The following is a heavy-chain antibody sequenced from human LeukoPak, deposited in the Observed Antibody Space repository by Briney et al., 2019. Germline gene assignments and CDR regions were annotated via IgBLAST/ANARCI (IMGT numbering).Heavy chain of an antibody. CDR1: GGTFSSYA. J-gene: IGHJ6*02. CDR2: IIPIFGIA. CDR3: ATRGYPGEHYGMDV. V-gene: IGHV1-69*04. D-gene: IGHD7-27*01. Sequence: GSSVTVSCKASGGTFSSYAISWVRQAPGQGLEWMGRIIPIFGIANYAQKFQGRVTITADKSTSTAYMELSSLRSEDTAVYYCATRGYPGEHYGMDVWGQGTTVTVSS.